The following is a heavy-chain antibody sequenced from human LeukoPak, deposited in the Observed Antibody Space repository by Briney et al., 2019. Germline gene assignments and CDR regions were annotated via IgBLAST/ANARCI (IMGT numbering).Heavy chain of an antibody. V-gene: IGHV3-23*01. D-gene: IGHD2-2*01. CDR3: AKDHCSSTSCYVFDY. Sequence: GGSLRLSCAASGFTFSSYAMSWVRQAPGKGLEWVSAISGSGGSTYYADSVKGRFTISRDNSKNTLYLQMNSLRAEGTAVYYCAKDHCSSTSCYVFDYWGQGTLVTVSS. J-gene: IGHJ4*02. CDR2: ISGSGGST. CDR1: GFTFSSYA.